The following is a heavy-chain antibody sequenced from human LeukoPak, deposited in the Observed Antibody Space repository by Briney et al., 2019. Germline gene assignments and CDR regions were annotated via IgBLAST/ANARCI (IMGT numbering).Heavy chain of an antibody. V-gene: IGHV3-30-3*01. J-gene: IGHJ4*02. CDR2: ISYDGSNK. D-gene: IGHD1-26*01. CDR1: GFAFSTYA. Sequence: PGGSLRLSCAASGFAFSTYAMHWVRQAPGKGLDWVAVISYDGSNKHHADSVEGHFTISRDDSENTLYLQMSALRAEDTAVYYCARDSHSDPSGTYPYYFDSWGQGTLVTVSS. CDR3: ARDSHSDPSGTYPYYFDS.